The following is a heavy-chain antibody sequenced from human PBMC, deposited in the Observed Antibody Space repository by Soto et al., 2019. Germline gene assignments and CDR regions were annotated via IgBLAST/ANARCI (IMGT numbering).Heavy chain of an antibody. V-gene: IGHV4-34*01. J-gene: IGHJ6*02. CDR2: INHSGST. Sequence: SETLSLTCAVYGGSFSGYYWSWIRQPPGKGLEWIGEINHSGSTNYNPSLKSRVTISVDTSKNQFSLKLSSVTAADTAVYYCARGRGGYSYTDYYYGMDVWGQGTTVTVSS. CDR1: GGSFSGYY. D-gene: IGHD5-18*01. CDR3: ARGRGGYSYTDYYYGMDV.